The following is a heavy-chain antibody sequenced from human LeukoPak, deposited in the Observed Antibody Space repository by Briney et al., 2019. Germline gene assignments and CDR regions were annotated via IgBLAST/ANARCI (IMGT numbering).Heavy chain of an antibody. CDR3: ARDEEDWYFQH. CDR2: ISYDGSNK. CDR1: GFTFSSYW. J-gene: IGHJ1*01. D-gene: IGHD2-15*01. Sequence: GGSLRLSCAASGFTFSSYWMSWVRQAPGKGLEWVAVISYDGSNKYYADSVKGRFTISRDNSKNTLYLQMNSLRAEDTAVYYCARDEEDWYFQHWGQGTLVTVSS. V-gene: IGHV3-30*03.